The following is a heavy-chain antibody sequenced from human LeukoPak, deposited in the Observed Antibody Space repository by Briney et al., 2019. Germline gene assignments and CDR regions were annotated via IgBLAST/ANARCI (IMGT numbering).Heavy chain of an antibody. CDR1: GFTFSSYG. CDR2: ISYDGSNK. D-gene: IGHD3-10*01. Sequence: GRSLRLSCAASGFTFSSYGMHWVRQAPGKGLEWVAVISYDGSNKYYADSVKGRFTISRDNSKNTLYLQMNSLRAEDTAVYYCAAPVGGSGRLFDYWGQGTLVTVSS. V-gene: IGHV3-30*03. J-gene: IGHJ4*02. CDR3: AAPVGGSGRLFDY.